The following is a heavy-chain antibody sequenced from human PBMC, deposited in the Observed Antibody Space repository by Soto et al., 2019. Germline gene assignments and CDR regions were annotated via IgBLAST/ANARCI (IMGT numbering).Heavy chain of an antibody. CDR2: IYYSGST. J-gene: IGHJ6*03. D-gene: IGHD6-13*01. CDR3: AIDLEGSSWYGVDYYYYMDV. Sequence: SETLSLTCTVSGGSISSYYWSWIRQPPGKGLEWIGYIYYSGSTNYNPSLKSRVTISVDTSKNQFSLKLGSVTAADTAVYYCAIDLEGSSWYGVDYYYYMDVWGKGTTVTVSS. V-gene: IGHV4-59*08. CDR1: GGSISSYY.